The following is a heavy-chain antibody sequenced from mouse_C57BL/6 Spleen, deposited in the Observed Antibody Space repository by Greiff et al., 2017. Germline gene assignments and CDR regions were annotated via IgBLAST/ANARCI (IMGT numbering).Heavy chain of an antibody. D-gene: IGHD1-1*01. CDR2: ISNGGGST. CDR1: GFTFSDYY. CDR3: ARVTTVVAHYYAMGY. V-gene: IGHV5-12*01. J-gene: IGHJ4*01. Sequence: EVQLVESGGGLVQPGGSLKLSCAASGFTFSDYYMYWVRQTPEKRLEWVAYISNGGGSTYYPDTVKGRFTISRDNATNTLYLQMSRLKSEDTAIYYCARVTTVVAHYYAMGYWGHTPSVSFSS.